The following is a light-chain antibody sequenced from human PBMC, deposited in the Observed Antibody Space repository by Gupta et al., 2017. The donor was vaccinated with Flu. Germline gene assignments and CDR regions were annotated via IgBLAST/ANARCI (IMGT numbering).Light chain of an antibody. J-gene: IGLJ3*02. V-gene: IGLV3-21*02. CDR2: DDH. Sequence: YVLTQPPSVSVVPGQTATIACGADKIGTESVHWYQQRPGQAPVLVVYDDHYRPSGIPERFSGSNSGNTATLTISGVEAGEEADYYCQVWESSGNWVFGGGTKLTV. CDR1: KIGTES. CDR3: QVWESSGNWV.